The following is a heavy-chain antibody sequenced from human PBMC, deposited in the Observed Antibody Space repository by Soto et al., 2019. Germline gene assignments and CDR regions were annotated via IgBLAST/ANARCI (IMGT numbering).Heavy chain of an antibody. V-gene: IGHV4-38-2*02. D-gene: IGHD5-12*01. CDR1: GYSIRTGFN. J-gene: IGHJ5*02. CDR3: ARDLGTGFDQRES. CDR2: IYHGGPT. Sequence: SETLSLTCAASGYSIRTGFNWAWIRPPPGKGLEWLGSIYHGGPTYYNLSLKSRATISSDASKNQIYLRLSSVTAADTARYYCARDLGTGFDQRESWGQETLVIASS.